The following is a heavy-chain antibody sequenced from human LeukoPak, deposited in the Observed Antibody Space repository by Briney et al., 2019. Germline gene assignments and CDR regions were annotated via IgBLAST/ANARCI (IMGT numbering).Heavy chain of an antibody. CDR3: ARRDTAMAAGYYYYYGMDV. CDR1: GATFSSYA. CDR2: IIPIFGTA. Sequence: SVKVSFKASGATFSSYAISCVRQAPGQGLEWMGGIIPIFGTANYTQKLLGRVTITADKSTSTAYTELSSLRSEDTAVCYCARRDTAMAAGYYYYYGMDVWGKGTTVTVSS. D-gene: IGHD5-18*01. J-gene: IGHJ6*04. V-gene: IGHV1-69*06.